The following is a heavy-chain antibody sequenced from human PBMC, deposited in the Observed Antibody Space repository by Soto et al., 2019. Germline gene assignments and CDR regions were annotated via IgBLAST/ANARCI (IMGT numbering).Heavy chain of an antibody. J-gene: IGHJ3*02. D-gene: IGHD3-22*01. CDR2: ISNYNGKT. Sequence: ASVKVSCKASGYTFTNYGITWVRQAPGQGLEWMGWISNYNGKTNYAQILQGRVTMTTDTSTSTAYMELRSLRSDDTAVYYCARFEYSGYYPRGPFDIWGQGTMVTVSS. CDR1: GYTFTNYG. V-gene: IGHV1-18*01. CDR3: ARFEYSGYYPRGPFDI.